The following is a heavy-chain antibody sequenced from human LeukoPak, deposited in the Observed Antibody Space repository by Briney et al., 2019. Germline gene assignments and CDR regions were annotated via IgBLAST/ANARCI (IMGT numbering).Heavy chain of an antibody. CDR2: IIPIFGTT. D-gene: IGHD6-13*01. CDR1: GYTFTNYG. V-gene: IGHV1-69*06. J-gene: IGHJ6*03. Sequence: SVKVSCKASGYTFTNYGISWVRQAPGQGLEWMGGIIPIFGTTNYAQKFQDRVTITADKSTSTAYMELSSLRSEDTAVYYCARVVGLTGYSSSWYSGYYYYMDVWGKGTTVTVSS. CDR3: ARVVGLTGYSSSWYSGYYYYMDV.